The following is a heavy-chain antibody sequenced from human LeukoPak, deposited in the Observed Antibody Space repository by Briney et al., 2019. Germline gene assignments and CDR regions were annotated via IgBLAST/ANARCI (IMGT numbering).Heavy chain of an antibody. CDR1: GGSIGSYY. J-gene: IGHJ4*02. CDR2: INYSGTT. V-gene: IGHV4-59*01. CDR3: ARRRDDYGDYYDY. D-gene: IGHD4-17*01. Sequence: SETLSLTCTVSGGSIGSYYWSWIRQPPGKGQEWIGYINYSGTTNYNPSLKSRVSMSVDTSKNQFSLRLSSVTAADTAVYYCARRRDDYGDYYDYWGQGTLVTVSS.